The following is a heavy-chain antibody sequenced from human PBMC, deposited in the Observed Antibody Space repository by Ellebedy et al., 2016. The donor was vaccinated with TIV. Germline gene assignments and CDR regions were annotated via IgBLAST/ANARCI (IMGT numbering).Heavy chain of an antibody. CDR1: GFTFTNTW. Sequence: GGSLRLSXAASGFTFTNTWMNWFPQAPGKGLEWVGRIKSESDGGTTHYAAPVNGRFTISRDDSRNTLFLQMSSLKVEDTSMYYCTADTYRSSSMAVDYWGQGTLVTVSS. CDR2: IKSESDGGTT. J-gene: IGHJ4*02. V-gene: IGHV3-15*06. CDR3: TADTYRSSSMAVDY. D-gene: IGHD3-16*02.